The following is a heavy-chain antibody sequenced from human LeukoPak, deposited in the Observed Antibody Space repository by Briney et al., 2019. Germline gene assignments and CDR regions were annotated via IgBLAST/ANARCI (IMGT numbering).Heavy chain of an antibody. Sequence: GGSLRLSCAASGFTFSSYGMHWVRQAPGKGLEWVAFIRYDGSNKYYADSVKGRFTISRDNSKNTLYLQMNSLRAEDTAVYYCAKGSSGYDLGYYYYYGMDVWGQGTMVTVSS. D-gene: IGHD5-12*01. V-gene: IGHV3-30*02. CDR1: GFTFSSYG. CDR2: IRYDGSNK. CDR3: AKGSSGYDLGYYYYYGMDV. J-gene: IGHJ6*02.